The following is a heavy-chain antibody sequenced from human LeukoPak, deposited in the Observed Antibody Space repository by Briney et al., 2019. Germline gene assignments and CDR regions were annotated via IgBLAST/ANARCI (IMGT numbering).Heavy chain of an antibody. CDR3: TTGLVRGVIITKDY. CDR2: IKSKTDGGTT. J-gene: IGHJ4*02. D-gene: IGHD3-10*01. CDR1: GFTFSNAW. Sequence: GGSLRLSCAASGFTFSNAWMSWVRQAPGKGLEWVGRIKSKTDGGTTDYAAPVKGRFTISRDDSKNTLYLQMNSLKTEDTAVYYCTTGLVRGVIITKDYWGRGTLVTVSS. V-gene: IGHV3-15*01.